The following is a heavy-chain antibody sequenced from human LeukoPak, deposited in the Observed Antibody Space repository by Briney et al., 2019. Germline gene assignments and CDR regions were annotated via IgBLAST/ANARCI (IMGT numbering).Heavy chain of an antibody. CDR3: ARDNRDSSGYWRGNWFDP. J-gene: IGHJ5*02. CDR2: INPNSGGT. V-gene: IGHV1-2*02. CDR1: GYTFTGFH. Sequence: ASVKVSCKASGYTFTGFHMHWVRQAPGQGLEWMGWINPNSGGTNYAQKFQGRVTMTRDTSISTVYMELSRLRSDDTAVYYCARDNRDSSGYWRGNWFDPWGQGTLVTVSS. D-gene: IGHD3-22*01.